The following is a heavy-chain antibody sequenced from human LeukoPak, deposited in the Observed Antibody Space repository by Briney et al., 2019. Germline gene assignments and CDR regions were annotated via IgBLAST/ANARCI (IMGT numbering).Heavy chain of an antibody. D-gene: IGHD6-13*01. CDR1: GGSISTYY. V-gene: IGHV4-59*01. J-gene: IGHJ4*02. CDR2: NYNRGAT. Sequence: SETLSLTCSVSGGSISTYYWSWIRQPPGKGLEWIGYNYNRGATNYNPSLKSRVTISVDRSKNQFSLSLTSVTAADTAVYYCARERASAGPHFEHWGRGILVTVSS. CDR3: ARERASAGPHFEH.